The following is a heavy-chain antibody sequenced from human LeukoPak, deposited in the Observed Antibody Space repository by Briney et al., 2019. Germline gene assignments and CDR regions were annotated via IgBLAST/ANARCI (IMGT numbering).Heavy chain of an antibody. D-gene: IGHD4-11*01. CDR2: ISGSGGST. CDR1: GFTVSSNY. Sequence: GGSLRLSCAASGFTVSSNYMSWVRQAPGKGLEWVSAISGSGGSTYYADSVKGRFTISRDNSKNTLYLQMNSLRAEDTAVYYCAKDLATVTIYFDYWGQGTLVTVSS. J-gene: IGHJ4*02. CDR3: AKDLATVTIYFDY. V-gene: IGHV3-23*01.